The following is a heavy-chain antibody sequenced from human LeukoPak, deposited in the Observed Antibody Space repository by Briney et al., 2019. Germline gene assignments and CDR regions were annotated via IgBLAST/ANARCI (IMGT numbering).Heavy chain of an antibody. V-gene: IGHV3-30*02. Sequence: VQPGGSLRLSCAASGFTFSSYGMHWVRQAPGRGLEWVAFIRYDGSNKYYADSVKGRFTISRDNSKNTLYLQMNSLRAEDTAVYYCAKGGRYSSSVLDYWGQGTLVTVSS. CDR1: GFTFSSYG. CDR3: AKGGRYSSSVLDY. D-gene: IGHD6-13*01. J-gene: IGHJ4*02. CDR2: IRYDGSNK.